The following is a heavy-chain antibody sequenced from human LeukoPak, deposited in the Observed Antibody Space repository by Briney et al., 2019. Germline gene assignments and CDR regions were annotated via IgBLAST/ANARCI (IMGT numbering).Heavy chain of an antibody. CDR2: ISSSGSTI. Sequence: PGGSLRLSCAASGFTFSDYYMSWIRQAPGKGLEWVSYISSSGSTIYYADSVKGRFTISRDNAKNSLYLQMNSLRAEDTAVYYCARDLTYYYDSSGYFLDYWGQGTLVTVSS. V-gene: IGHV3-11*01. J-gene: IGHJ4*02. CDR3: ARDLTYYYDSSGYFLDY. D-gene: IGHD3-22*01. CDR1: GFTFSDYY.